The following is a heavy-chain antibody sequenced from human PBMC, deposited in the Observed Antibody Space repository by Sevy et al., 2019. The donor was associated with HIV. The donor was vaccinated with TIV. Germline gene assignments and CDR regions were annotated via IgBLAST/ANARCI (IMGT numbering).Heavy chain of an antibody. CDR3: ARGDDYVWGSYRYTGGYFDY. Sequence: SETLSLTCTVSGGSISSGSYYWSWIRQPAGKGLEWIGRIYTSGSTNYNPSLKSRVTISVDTSKNQFSLKLSCVTAADTAVYYCARGDDYVWGSYRYTGGYFDYWGQGTLVTVSS. CDR1: GGSISSGSYY. V-gene: IGHV4-61*02. CDR2: IYTSGST. D-gene: IGHD3-16*02. J-gene: IGHJ4*02.